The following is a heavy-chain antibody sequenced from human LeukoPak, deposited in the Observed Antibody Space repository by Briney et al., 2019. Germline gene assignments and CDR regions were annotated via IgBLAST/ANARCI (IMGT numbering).Heavy chain of an antibody. CDR1: GFTFSSYA. Sequence: GGSLRLSCAASGFTFSSYAMHWVRQAPGKGLEWVAVISYDGSNKYYADSVKGRFTISRDNSENTLYLQMNSLRAEDTAVYYCARVTVTTPYYYYYGMDVWGQGTTVTVSS. J-gene: IGHJ6*02. CDR2: ISYDGSNK. D-gene: IGHD4-17*01. V-gene: IGHV3-30-3*01. CDR3: ARVTVTTPYYYYYGMDV.